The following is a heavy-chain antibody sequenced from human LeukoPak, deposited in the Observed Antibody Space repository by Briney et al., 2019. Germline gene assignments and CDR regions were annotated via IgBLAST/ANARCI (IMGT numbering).Heavy chain of an antibody. J-gene: IGHJ4*02. CDR1: GYTFTSYD. V-gene: IGHV1-8*01. Sequence: GASVKVSCKASGYTFTSYDINWVRQATGQGREWMGWMNPNSGNTGYAQRFQGRVTMTRNTSISKAYMELSSLRSEDTAVYYCARTTITIIALFYYWGQGTLVTVSS. CDR2: MNPNSGNT. CDR3: ARTTITIIALFYY. D-gene: IGHD3-22*01.